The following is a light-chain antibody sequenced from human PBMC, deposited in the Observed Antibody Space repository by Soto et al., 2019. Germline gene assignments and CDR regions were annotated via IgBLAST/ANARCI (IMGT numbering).Light chain of an antibody. CDR2: DTS. CDR1: QSVGST. J-gene: IGKJ4*01. CDR3: QRFNRWPLS. Sequence: EIVLTQSPAALSVSPGERVTLSCWASQSVGSTLNWYQQRPGQAHRLLIYDTSIRATGIPARFSGSGSGTEFNLTIASLQSEDFGVYYCQRFNRWPLSFAGGTKVEL. V-gene: IGKV3-15*01.